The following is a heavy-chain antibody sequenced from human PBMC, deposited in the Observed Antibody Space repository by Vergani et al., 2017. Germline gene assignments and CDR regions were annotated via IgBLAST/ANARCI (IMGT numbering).Heavy chain of an antibody. D-gene: IGHD4-17*01. V-gene: IGHV3-53*02. CDR3: ARDGRLVRDYGDWGRNWFDP. Sequence: EVQLVETGGGLIQPGGSLRLSCAASGFTVSSNYMSWVRQAPGKGLEWVSVIYSGGSTYYADSVKGRFTISRDNSKNTLYLQMNSLRAEDTAVYYCARDGRLVRDYGDWGRNWFDPWGQGTLVTVSS. CDR2: IYSGGST. J-gene: IGHJ5*02. CDR1: GFTVSSNY.